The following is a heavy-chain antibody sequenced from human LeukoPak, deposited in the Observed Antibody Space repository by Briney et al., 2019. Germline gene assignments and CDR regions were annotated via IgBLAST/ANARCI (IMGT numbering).Heavy chain of an antibody. CDR1: GYTFTGYY. Sequence: ASVKVSCKASGYTFTGYYMHWVRQAPGQGLEWMGWINPNSGGTNYAQKFQGRVTMTGDTSISTAYMELSRLRSDDTAVYYCARDAYSSFFHFDYWGQGTLVTVSS. CDR3: ARDAYSSFFHFDY. J-gene: IGHJ4*02. CDR2: INPNSGGT. D-gene: IGHD3-22*01. V-gene: IGHV1-2*02.